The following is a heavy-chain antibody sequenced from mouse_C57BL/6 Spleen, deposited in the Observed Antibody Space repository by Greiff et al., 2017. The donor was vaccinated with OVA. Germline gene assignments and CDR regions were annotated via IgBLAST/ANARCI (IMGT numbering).Heavy chain of an antibody. D-gene: IGHD1-1*01. CDR1: GYTFTSYW. CDR2: IHPNSGST. Sequence: VQLQQPGAELVKPGASVKLSCKASGYTFTSYWMHWVKQRPGQGLEWIGMIHPNSGSTNFNEKFKSKATLTVDKSSSTAYMQLSSLTSEDSAVYYCAREGDYGSSPYYAMDYWGQGTSVTVSS. V-gene: IGHV1-64*01. CDR3: AREGDYGSSPYYAMDY. J-gene: IGHJ4*01.